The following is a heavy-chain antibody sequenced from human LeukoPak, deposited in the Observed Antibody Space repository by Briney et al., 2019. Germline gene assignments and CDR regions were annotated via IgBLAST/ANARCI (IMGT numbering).Heavy chain of an antibody. CDR2: INHSGST. V-gene: IGHV4-34*01. CDR3: ARGLPATGYCSGGSCYGLYFDY. D-gene: IGHD2-15*01. Sequence: SDTLSLTCAVYGGSFSGYYWSWIRQPPGKGLEWIGEINHSGSTNYNPSLKSRGTISVDTSKNQFSLKLSSVTAADTAVYYCARGLPATGYCSGGSCYGLYFDYWGQGTLVTVSS. CDR1: GGSFSGYY. J-gene: IGHJ4*02.